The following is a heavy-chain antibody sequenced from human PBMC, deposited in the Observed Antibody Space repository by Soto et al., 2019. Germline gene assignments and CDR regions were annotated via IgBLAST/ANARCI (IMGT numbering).Heavy chain of an antibody. D-gene: IGHD5-18*01. V-gene: IGHV3-30*18. CDR3: VKERYAQLWLEDYGMDV. Sequence: QVQLVESGGGVVQPGRSLRLSCAASGFTFSSYGIHWVRQAPGKGLEWVALISYDGTDKYYADSVKGRFTISRDNSKNTLYLQMSSLGPADTAVYYCVKERYAQLWLEDYGMDVWGQGTTVTV. CDR1: GFTFSSYG. J-gene: IGHJ6*02. CDR2: ISYDGTDK.